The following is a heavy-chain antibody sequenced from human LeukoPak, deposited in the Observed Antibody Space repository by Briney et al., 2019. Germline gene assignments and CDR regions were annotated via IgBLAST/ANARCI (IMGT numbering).Heavy chain of an antibody. CDR3: AKHYMGSSYNRGLDY. CDR2: INHSGST. J-gene: IGHJ4*02. Sequence: SETLSLTCAVYGGSFSGYYWSWIRQPPGKGLEWMGEINHSGSTNYNPSLKSRVTISVDTSKNQFSLKLSPVTAADTAIYYCAKHYMGSSYNRGLDYWGQGKLVIVSS. D-gene: IGHD3-10*01. CDR1: GGSFSGYY. V-gene: IGHV4-34*01.